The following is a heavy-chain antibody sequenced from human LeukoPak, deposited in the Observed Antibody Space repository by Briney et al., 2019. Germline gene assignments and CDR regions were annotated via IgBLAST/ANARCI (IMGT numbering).Heavy chain of an antibody. CDR1: GYTFTGYY. CDR3: ARARENNGYDYFDY. CDR2: INPNSGDT. V-gene: IGHV1-2*02. Sequence: ASVKVSCKASGYTFTGYYRHWVRQAPGQGLEWMGWINPNSGDTNYAQKFQGRVTMTRDTSISTAYMELSGLRSDDTADYYCARARENNGYDYFDYWGQGTLVTVSS. D-gene: IGHD5-12*01. J-gene: IGHJ4*02.